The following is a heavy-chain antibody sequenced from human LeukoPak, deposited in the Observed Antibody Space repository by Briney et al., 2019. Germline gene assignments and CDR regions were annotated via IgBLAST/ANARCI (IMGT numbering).Heavy chain of an antibody. V-gene: IGHV3-23*01. CDR3: AKSRSGSANWALQMFDN. CDR2: ISPGGGTT. D-gene: IGHD1-1*01. CDR1: GFAFGSGA. J-gene: IGHJ5*02. Sequence: GGSLRLSCAASGFAFGSGAMSWVRQSPARGLEWVASISPGGGTTYYADYVKGRFTISRDNSKNSLFVQMNSLRAEDTAVYFCAKSRSGSANWALQMFDNWGQGTLVTVSS.